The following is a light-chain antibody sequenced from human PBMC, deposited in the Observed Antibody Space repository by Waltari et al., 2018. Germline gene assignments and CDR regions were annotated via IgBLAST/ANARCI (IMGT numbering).Light chain of an antibody. J-gene: IGLJ3*02. CDR3: AAWDDSVNGLL. V-gene: IGLV1-36*01. Sequence: QSVLTQPPSASGAPRQKVTISCSGGISNIGANVFSWYQHPPGKAPKLLIYYDDLLASGVSDRFSGSKSGTSASLAISGLQSEDEADYYCAAWDDSVNGLLFGGGTRVTVL. CDR2: YDD. CDR1: ISNIGANV.